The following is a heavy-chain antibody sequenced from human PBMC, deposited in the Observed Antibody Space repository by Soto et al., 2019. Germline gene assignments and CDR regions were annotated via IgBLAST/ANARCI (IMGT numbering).Heavy chain of an antibody. Sequence: QVQLQESGPGLVKPSETLSLTCTVSGGSISSYYWSWIRQPPGKGLEWIGYIYYSGSTNYNPSLKSRVTISVDTSKNQFSLKLSSVTAADTAVYYCAREKGYYYGSGSQSTYYYYYYGMDVWGQGTTVTVSS. J-gene: IGHJ6*02. CDR2: IYYSGST. CDR1: GGSISSYY. V-gene: IGHV4-59*01. CDR3: AREKGYYYGSGSQSTYYYYYYGMDV. D-gene: IGHD3-10*01.